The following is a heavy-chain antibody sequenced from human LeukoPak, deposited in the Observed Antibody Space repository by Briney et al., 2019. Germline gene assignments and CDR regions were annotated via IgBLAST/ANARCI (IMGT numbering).Heavy chain of an antibody. J-gene: IGHJ5*02. V-gene: IGHV3-21*01. CDR1: GFTFSSYS. CDR3: ARAPGSSGWFARRVNWFDP. Sequence: GSLRLSCAASGFTFSSYSMNWVRQAPGKGQEWVSSISSSSYIYYADSVKGRFTISRDNAKNSLYLQMNSLRAEDTAVYYCARAPGSSGWFARRVNWFDPWGQGTLVTVSS. D-gene: IGHD6-19*01. CDR2: ISSSSYI.